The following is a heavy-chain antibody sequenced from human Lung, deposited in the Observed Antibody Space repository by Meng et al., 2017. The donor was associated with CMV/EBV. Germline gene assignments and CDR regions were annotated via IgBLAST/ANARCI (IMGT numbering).Heavy chain of an antibody. J-gene: IGHJ6*02. CDR1: GGTFSSYA. Sequence: SVXVSXKASGGTFSSYAISWVRQAPGQGLEWMGGIIPILGIANYAQKFQGRVTITADKSTSTAYMELSSLRSEDTAVYYCARDRGGWQHQLVRYYYGMDVXGQGXTVTVSS. V-gene: IGHV1-69*10. CDR2: IIPILGIA. CDR3: ARDRGGWQHQLVRYYYGMDV. D-gene: IGHD6-13*01.